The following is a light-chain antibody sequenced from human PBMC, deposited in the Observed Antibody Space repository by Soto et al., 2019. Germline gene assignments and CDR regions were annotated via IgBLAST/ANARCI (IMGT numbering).Light chain of an antibody. CDR2: DVS. Sequence: DIQMTQSPSTLSASVGDTVTITCRASQRISGWLAWHQQKPGKAPKLLIYDVSALKRGVPPRLRGSGYGTEFTITISSMQTEDFETYYCQQYDSFSVTFGQGTKVDIK. V-gene: IGKV1-5*01. CDR3: QQYDSFSVT. J-gene: IGKJ1*01. CDR1: QRISGW.